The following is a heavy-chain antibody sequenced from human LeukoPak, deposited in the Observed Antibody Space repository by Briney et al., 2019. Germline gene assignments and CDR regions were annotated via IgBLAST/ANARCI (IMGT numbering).Heavy chain of an antibody. CDR3: ARMTTGWFDP. D-gene: IGHD2-8*02. CDR1: GGSFSGYY. J-gene: IGHJ5*02. V-gene: IGHV4-34*01. Sequence: SETLSLTCAVHGGSFSGYYWSWIRQPPGKGLEWIGEINHSGSTNYNPSLKSRVTISVDTSKNQFSLKLSSVTAADTAVYYCARMTTGWFDPWGQGTLVTVSS. CDR2: INHSGST.